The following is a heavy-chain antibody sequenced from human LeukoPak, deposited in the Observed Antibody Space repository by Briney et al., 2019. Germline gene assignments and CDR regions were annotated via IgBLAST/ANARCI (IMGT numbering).Heavy chain of an antibody. V-gene: IGHV4-34*01. CDR2: INHSGST. CDR1: GGSFSGYY. CDR3: ARGRRAIAARPGWFDP. Sequence: SETLSLTCAVYGGSFSGYYWSWIRQPPGKGLEWIGEINHSGSTNYNPSLKSRVTISVDTSKNQSSLKLSSVTAADTAVYYCARGRRAIAARPGWFDPWGQGTLVTVSS. D-gene: IGHD6-6*01. J-gene: IGHJ5*02.